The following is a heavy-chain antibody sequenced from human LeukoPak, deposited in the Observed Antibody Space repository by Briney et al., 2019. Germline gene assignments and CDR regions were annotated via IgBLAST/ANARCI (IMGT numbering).Heavy chain of an antibody. CDR2: IYYTGST. Sequence: SATLSLTCAVSGGSVSSGSYYWTWIRQPPGKGLEWIGCIYYTGSTNYNPSLKSRVTISADTSKNQFSLKLSSVTAADTAVYYCARDEYYYDSRGYSYYFDYWGQGTLVTVSS. V-gene: IGHV4-61*01. CDR1: GGSVSSGSYY. D-gene: IGHD3-22*01. CDR3: ARDEYYYDSRGYSYYFDY. J-gene: IGHJ4*02.